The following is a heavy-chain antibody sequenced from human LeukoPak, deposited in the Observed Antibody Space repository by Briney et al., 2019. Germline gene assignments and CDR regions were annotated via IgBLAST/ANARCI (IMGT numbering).Heavy chain of an antibody. J-gene: IGHJ5*02. CDR2: IYYSGST. CDR1: GGSISTYY. CDR3: ARVRWFWFDP. V-gene: IGHV4-59*01. Sequence: SETLSLTCTVSGGSISTYYWSWIRQPPGKGLEWIGYIYYSGSTNYNPSLKSRVTISVDTSKNQFSLKLSSVTAADTAVYYCARVRWFWFDPWGQGTLVTVSS. D-gene: IGHD2-15*01.